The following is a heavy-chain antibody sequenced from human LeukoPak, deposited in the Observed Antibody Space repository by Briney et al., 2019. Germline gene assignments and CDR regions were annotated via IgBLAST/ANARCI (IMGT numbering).Heavy chain of an antibody. V-gene: IGHV3-30*02. D-gene: IGHD3-16*01. CDR1: GFMFSDYG. CDR2: IRYDETIK. J-gene: IGHJ6*03. Sequence: PGGSLRLSCAASGFMFSDYGMHWLRQAPGKGLEWVAFIRYDETIKYYADSVKGRFTISRDNSKNTLYLQMTSLRPEDTAVYSCAKTGFQWGNYYYYMDVWGKGTTVTVSS. CDR3: AKTGFQWGNYYYYMDV.